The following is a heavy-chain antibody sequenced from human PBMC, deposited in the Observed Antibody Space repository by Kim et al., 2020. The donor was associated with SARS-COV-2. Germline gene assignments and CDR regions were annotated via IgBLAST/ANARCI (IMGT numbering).Heavy chain of an antibody. J-gene: IGHJ4*02. CDR3: ARDQTYYYDSSGYYYDEGAWDY. CDR2: ISAYNGNT. D-gene: IGHD3-22*01. V-gene: IGHV1-18*01. Sequence: ASVKVSCKASGYTFTSYGISWVRPAPGQGLEWMGWISAYNGNTNYAQKLQGRVTMTTDTSTSTAYMEMRSQRSDDTAVYYCARDQTYYYDSSGYYYDEGAWDYWGQGTLVTVSS. CDR1: GYTFTSYG.